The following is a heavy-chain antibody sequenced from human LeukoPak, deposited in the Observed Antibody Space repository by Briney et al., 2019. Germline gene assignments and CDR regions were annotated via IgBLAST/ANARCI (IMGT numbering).Heavy chain of an antibody. CDR2: INWNGGIT. V-gene: IGHV3-20*04. J-gene: IGHJ4*02. Sequence: GGSLRLSCAASGFTFDDYGMSWVRQAPGKGLEWVSGINWNGGITGYADSVKGRFTISRDNAKNSLYLQMNSPRAEDTALYYCARGLGSSIAAAGLDYWGQGTLVTVSS. D-gene: IGHD6-13*01. CDR3: ARGLGSSIAAAGLDY. CDR1: GFTFDDYG.